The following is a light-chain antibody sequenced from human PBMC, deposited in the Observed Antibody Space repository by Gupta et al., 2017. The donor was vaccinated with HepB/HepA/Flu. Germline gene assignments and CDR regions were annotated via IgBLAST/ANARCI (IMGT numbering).Light chain of an antibody. V-gene: IGKV3-11*01. CDR2: DAS. J-gene: IGKJ1*01. CDR3: HQRSNCPRT. Sequence: DIVLTQSPATLSLSPGERATLSCRASQSVSSYLAWYQQKPGQAPRLLIYDASNRASDIPARFSGSGSGTDFTLTISSLEPGDFAVYYCHQRSNCPRTFGQGTKVEIK. CDR1: QSVSSY.